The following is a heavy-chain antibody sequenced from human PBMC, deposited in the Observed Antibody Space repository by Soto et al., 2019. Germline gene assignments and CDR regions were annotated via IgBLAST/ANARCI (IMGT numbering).Heavy chain of an antibody. J-gene: IGHJ4*02. CDR1: GGSISGYY. CDR3: ARDMGLDY. Sequence: SETLSLTCTVSGGSISGYYWSWIRQPPGKGLEWIGYIYYSGSTNYNPSLKSRVTISVDTSKNQFSLKLSSVTAADTAVYYCARDMGLDYWGQGTLVSVS. CDR2: IYYSGST. V-gene: IGHV4-59*01. D-gene: IGHD3-10*01.